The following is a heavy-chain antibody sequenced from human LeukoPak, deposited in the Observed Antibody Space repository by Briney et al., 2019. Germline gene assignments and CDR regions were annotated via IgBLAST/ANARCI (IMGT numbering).Heavy chain of an antibody. Sequence: ASVKVSCKASGYTFTSYYMHWVRQAPGQGLEWMGIINPSGGSTSYAQKFQGRVTMTRDTSTSTAYMELRSLRSDDTAVYYCARGPHYYDSSGYYFDYWGQGTLVTVSS. V-gene: IGHV1-46*01. CDR2: INPSGGST. D-gene: IGHD3-22*01. CDR1: GYTFTSYY. J-gene: IGHJ4*02. CDR3: ARGPHYYDSSGYYFDY.